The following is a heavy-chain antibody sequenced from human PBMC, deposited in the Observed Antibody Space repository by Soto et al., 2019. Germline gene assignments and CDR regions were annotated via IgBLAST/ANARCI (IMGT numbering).Heavy chain of an antibody. CDR1: GDSISSVDHY. CDR2: IYHSGST. J-gene: IGHJ5*02. CDR3: ARLRWETENNWFDP. Sequence: PSETLSITCTVSGDSISSVDHYWRWIRQPPGRGLEWMGYIYHSGSTHYNPSLNSRLTISIDTSTNRFSLNLTSVTAADTAVYFCARLRWETENNWFDPWGQGALVTVSS. V-gene: IGHV4-30-4*01. D-gene: IGHD1-26*01.